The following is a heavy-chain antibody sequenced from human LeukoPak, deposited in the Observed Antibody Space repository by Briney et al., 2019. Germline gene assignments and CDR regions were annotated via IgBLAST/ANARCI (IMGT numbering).Heavy chain of an antibody. J-gene: IGHJ4*02. CDR3: AREPYYDSSGYSPDY. D-gene: IGHD3-22*01. CDR2: ISSSGSFI. V-gene: IGHV3-48*03. Sequence: PGGSLRLSCAASRFTFRSYEMNWVRQAPGKGLEWVSYISSSGSFIYYADSVKGRFTISRDNAKNSLYLHMNSLRAEDTALYYCAREPYYDSSGYSPDYWGQGTLVTVSS. CDR1: RFTFRSYE.